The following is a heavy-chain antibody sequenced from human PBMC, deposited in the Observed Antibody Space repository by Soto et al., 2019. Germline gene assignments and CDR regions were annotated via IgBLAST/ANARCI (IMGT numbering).Heavy chain of an antibody. V-gene: IGHV1-8*01. J-gene: IGHJ4*02. CDR1: GYTFTSYD. CDR3: ATASMVRGVILPG. Sequence: ASLKVSCKASGYTFTSYDINWVRQATGQGLEWMGWMNPNSGNTGYAQKFQGRVTMTEDTSTDTAYMELSSLRSEDTAVYYCATASMVRGVILPGWGQGTLVTVSS. D-gene: IGHD3-10*01. CDR2: MNPNSGNT.